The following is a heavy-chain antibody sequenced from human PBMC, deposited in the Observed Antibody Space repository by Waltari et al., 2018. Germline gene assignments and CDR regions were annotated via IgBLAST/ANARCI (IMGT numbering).Heavy chain of an antibody. V-gene: IGHV3-7*01. D-gene: IGHD2-15*01. CDR3: ARDVL. CDR1: GFTFSHFW. Sequence: EVQLVESGGDSVRPGGSLGLSGTPSGFTFSHFWMSWFRQAPGKGLQWVASIKPDGSGKYYVESVKGRFTISRDNAKNSLNLQMDSLRVEDTAVYFCARDVLWGQGTRVTVSP. CDR2: IKPDGSGK. J-gene: IGHJ4*02.